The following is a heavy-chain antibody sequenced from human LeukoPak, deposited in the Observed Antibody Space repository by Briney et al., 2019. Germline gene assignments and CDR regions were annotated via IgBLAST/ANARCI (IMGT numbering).Heavy chain of an antibody. V-gene: IGHV1-2*02. CDR1: GYTFTGYY. CDR3: ARYSNSGGDY. D-gene: IGHD7-27*01. CDR2: INPNNGGT. J-gene: IGHJ4*02. Sequence: ASETVSCKASGYTFTGYYIHWVRQAPGQGLEWMGWINPNNGGTNHAQTFQGRVTMTRDTSISTASMELSRLRSDDSAVYFCARYSNSGGDYWGQGSLVTVSS.